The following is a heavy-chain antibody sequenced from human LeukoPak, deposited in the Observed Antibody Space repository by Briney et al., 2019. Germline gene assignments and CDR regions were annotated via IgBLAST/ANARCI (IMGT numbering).Heavy chain of an antibody. CDR1: GGSISSYY. J-gene: IGHJ3*02. D-gene: IGHD3-3*01. V-gene: IGHV4-59*01. CDR3: ARDDFWSGPIGAFDI. Sequence: SETLSLTCTVSGGSISSYYWSWIRQPPGKGLEWIGYIYYSGSTNYNPSLKSRVTISVDTSKNQFSLKLSSVTAADTAVYYCARDDFWSGPIGAFDIWGQGTMVTISS. CDR2: IYYSGST.